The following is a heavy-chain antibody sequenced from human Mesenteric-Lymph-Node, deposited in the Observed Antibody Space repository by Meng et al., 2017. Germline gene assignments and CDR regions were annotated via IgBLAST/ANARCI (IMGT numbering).Heavy chain of an antibody. CDR2: ISSSSSYI. D-gene: IGHD2-2*01. Sequence: GESLKISCAASGSTFSSYSMNWVRQAPGKGLEWVSSISSSSSYIYYADSVKGRFTISRDNAKNSLYLQMNSLRAEDTAVYYCARDSSSTSRWGQGTLVTVSS. V-gene: IGHV3-21*01. CDR1: GSTFSSYS. CDR3: ARDSSSTSR. J-gene: IGHJ4*02.